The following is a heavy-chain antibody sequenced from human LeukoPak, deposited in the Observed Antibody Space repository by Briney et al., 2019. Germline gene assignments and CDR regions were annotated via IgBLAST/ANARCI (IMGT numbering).Heavy chain of an antibody. V-gene: IGHV4-39*07. D-gene: IGHD3-22*01. CDR2: IYYSGTT. Sequence: SETLSLTCSVSGGSISSSSYYWGWIRQPPGKGLEWIGSIYYSGTTYYNPSLKSRVTISVDTSTNQFSLNLSSVTAADTAVYYCAREGWGITMIFDYWGQGTLVTVSS. CDR3: AREGWGITMIFDY. J-gene: IGHJ4*02. CDR1: GGSISSSSYY.